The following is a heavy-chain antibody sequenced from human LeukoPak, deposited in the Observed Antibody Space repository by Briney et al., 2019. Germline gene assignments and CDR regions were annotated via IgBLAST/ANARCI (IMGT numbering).Heavy chain of an antibody. Sequence: VQPGGSLRLSCAASGFTFSSYWMSWVRQAPGKGLECVANIKQEGSEKYYVDSVKGLFTISRDNAKNSLYLQMNSLRAEDTAVYYCARTSYYDSSGYYSDYWGQGTLVTVSS. D-gene: IGHD3-22*01. J-gene: IGHJ4*02. CDR3: ARTSYYDSSGYYSDY. CDR1: GFTFSSYW. CDR2: IKQEGSEK. V-gene: IGHV3-7*02.